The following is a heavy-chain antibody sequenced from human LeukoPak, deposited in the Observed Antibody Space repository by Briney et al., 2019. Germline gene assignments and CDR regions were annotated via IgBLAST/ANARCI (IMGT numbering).Heavy chain of an antibody. D-gene: IGHD4-17*01. J-gene: IGHJ2*01. CDR1: GGSISSTLYY. CDR3: ARRLYGDYIRTSWYFDL. V-gene: IGHV4-39*01. Sequence: PSETLSLTCTVSGGSISSTLYYWAWIRQPPGKGLEWLGGVSYAGSTYYNPSLKSQVTISIDTSRNRFSLKVSSVTAADTAVYFCARRLYGDYIRTSWYFDLWGRGTLVTVSS. CDR2: VSYAGST.